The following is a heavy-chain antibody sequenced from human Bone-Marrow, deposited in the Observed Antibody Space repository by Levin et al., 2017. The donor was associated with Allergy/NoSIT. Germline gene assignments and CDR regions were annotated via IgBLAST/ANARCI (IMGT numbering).Heavy chain of an antibody. CDR1: GYTFTTYD. CDR2: MNPKNGKT. D-gene: IGHD6-6*01. J-gene: IGHJ4*02. CDR3: ARGISARPLDY. V-gene: IGHV1-8*01. Sequence: ASVKVSCKPYGYTFTTYDINWVRQTTAQGLEWMGWMNPKNGKTGYAQNFQGRVTMTRDTSISTAYMELSSLRSEDTAVYYCARGISARPLDYWGQGTLVTVSS.